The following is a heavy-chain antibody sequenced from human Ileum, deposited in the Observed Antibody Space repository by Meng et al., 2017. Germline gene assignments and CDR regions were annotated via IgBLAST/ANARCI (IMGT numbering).Heavy chain of an antibody. D-gene: IGHD3-10*01. Sequence: QVQLQQWGAVLLKPSETLSLPCAVYGGSFSGYYWTWIRQPPGKGLEWIGEIHHSGSTNYNPSLKSRVTMSIDTSKIQFSLELSSVTAADAAVYYCARYGGSGSYWHFDPWGRGTLVTVSS. CDR1: GGSFSGYY. V-gene: IGHV4-34*01. CDR3: ARYGGSGSYWHFDP. J-gene: IGHJ2*01. CDR2: IHHSGST.